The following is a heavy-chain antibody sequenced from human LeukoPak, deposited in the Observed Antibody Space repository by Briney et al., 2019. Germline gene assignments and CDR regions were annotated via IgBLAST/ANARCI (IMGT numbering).Heavy chain of an antibody. CDR1: GFTFSNAR. Sequence: SGGSLRLSCAASGFTFSNARMSWVRQAPGKGLDYIGRIKSKTDGGTTDYAAPVKGRFTISRDDSKNTLYLQMNSLKSEDTAVYYCTTIRGFCSGRSCLGYWGQGTLVTVSS. D-gene: IGHD2-15*01. V-gene: IGHV3-15*01. J-gene: IGHJ4*02. CDR2: IKSKTDGGTT. CDR3: TTIRGFCSGRSCLGY.